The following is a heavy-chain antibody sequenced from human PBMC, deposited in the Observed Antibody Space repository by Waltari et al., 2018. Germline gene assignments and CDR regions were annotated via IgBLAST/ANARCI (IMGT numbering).Heavy chain of an antibody. V-gene: IGHV3-23*01. CDR1: GFTFSSYA. D-gene: IGHD2-15*01. Sequence: EVQLLESGGGLVQPGGSLRLSCAASGFTFSSYAMSWVRQALGKGLEWVSAIMGSGGSTYNADSVKCRFTISRDNSKNTLYLQMNSLRAEDTAVYYCAGTGGSVDYFDYWGQGTLVTVSS. J-gene: IGHJ4*02. CDR2: IMGSGGST. CDR3: AGTGGSVDYFDY.